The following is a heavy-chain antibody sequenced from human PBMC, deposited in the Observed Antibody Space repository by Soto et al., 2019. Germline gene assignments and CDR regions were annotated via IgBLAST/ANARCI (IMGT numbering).Heavy chain of an antibody. CDR3: ARDRVIAARPAPYYYYGMDV. J-gene: IGHJ6*02. CDR2: TYYRSKWYN. D-gene: IGHD6-6*01. Sequence: SQTLSLTCVISGDSVSSNSAAWNWIRQSPSRGLEWLGRTYYRSKWYNDYAVSVKSRITINPDTSKNQFSLQLNSVTPEDTTVYYCARDRVIAARPAPYYYYGMDVWGQGTTVTVSS. V-gene: IGHV6-1*01. CDR1: GDSVSSNSAA.